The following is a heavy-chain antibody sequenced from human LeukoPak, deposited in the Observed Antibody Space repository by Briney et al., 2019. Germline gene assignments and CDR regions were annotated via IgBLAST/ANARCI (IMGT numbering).Heavy chain of an antibody. V-gene: IGHV3-74*03. CDR3: ARDSPITLGYCSGGSCGDNYYFDY. CDR1: GFTFSTYW. D-gene: IGHD2-15*01. J-gene: IGHJ4*02. CDR2: INSDGSTT. Sequence: PGGSLRLSCAASGFTFSTYWMHWVRQAPGKGLVWVSRINSDGSTTTHADSVKGRFTISRDNAKNSLYLQMNSLRAEDTALYYCARDSPITLGYCSGGSCGDNYYFDYWGQGTLVTVSS.